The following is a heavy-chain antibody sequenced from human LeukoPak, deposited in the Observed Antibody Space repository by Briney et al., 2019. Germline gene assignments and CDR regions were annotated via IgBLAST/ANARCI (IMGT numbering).Heavy chain of an antibody. CDR1: GFTFSSYA. CDR2: ISYDGSNK. V-gene: IGHV3-30-3*01. J-gene: IGHJ4*02. Sequence: PGGSLRLSCAASGFTFSSYAMHWVRQAPGKGLEWVAVISYDGSNKYYADSVKGRLTISRDNSKNTLYLQMNSLRAEDTAVYYCAREALRYCSGGSCYSFDYWGQGTLVTVSS. CDR3: AREALRYCSGGSCYSFDY. D-gene: IGHD2-15*01.